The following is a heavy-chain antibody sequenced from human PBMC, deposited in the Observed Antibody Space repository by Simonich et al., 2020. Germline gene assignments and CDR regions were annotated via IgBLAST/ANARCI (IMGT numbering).Heavy chain of an antibody. Sequence: QVQLQESGPGLVKPSETLSLTCTVSGGSISSYYWSWIRQPPVKGLAWIGYIYYSGSTNYNPSLKSRVTISGDTSKNQFSLKLSSVTAADTAVYYCARGGRYCSSTSCYYYYYYMDVWGKGTTVTVSS. CDR2: IYYSGST. CDR1: GGSISSYY. J-gene: IGHJ6*03. D-gene: IGHD2-2*01. V-gene: IGHV4-59*12. CDR3: ARGGRYCSSTSCYYYYYYMDV.